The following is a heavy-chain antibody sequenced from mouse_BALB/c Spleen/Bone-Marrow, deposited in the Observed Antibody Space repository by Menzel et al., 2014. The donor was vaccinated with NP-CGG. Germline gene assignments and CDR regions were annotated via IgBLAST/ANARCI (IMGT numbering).Heavy chain of an antibody. CDR3: ARRGGTTSPFAY. CDR1: GFSLTSYG. CDR2: IWSGGST. Sequence: QVQLKESGPGLVQPSQSLSITCTVSGFSLTSYGVHWVRQSPGKGLEWLGVIWSGGSTDYNAAFISRLSISKDNSKSXVFFKMKSLQANDTAIYYCARRGGTTSPFAYWGQGTLVTVSA. V-gene: IGHV2-2*02. D-gene: IGHD1-1*01. J-gene: IGHJ3*01.